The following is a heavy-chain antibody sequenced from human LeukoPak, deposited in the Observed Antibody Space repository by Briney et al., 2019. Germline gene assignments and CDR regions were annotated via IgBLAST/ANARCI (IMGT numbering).Heavy chain of an antibody. D-gene: IGHD3-10*01. CDR2: IYSGGST. J-gene: IGHJ6*03. CDR3: ARELVRFGELLSQNYYYYYYMDV. V-gene: IGHV3-66*01. CDR1: EFSVGSNY. Sequence: PGGSLRLPCAASEFSVGSNYMTWVRQAPGKGLEWVSLIYSGGSTYYADSVKGRFTISRDNSKNTLYLQMNSLRAEDTAVYYCARELVRFGELLSQNYYYYYYMDVWGKGTTVTISS.